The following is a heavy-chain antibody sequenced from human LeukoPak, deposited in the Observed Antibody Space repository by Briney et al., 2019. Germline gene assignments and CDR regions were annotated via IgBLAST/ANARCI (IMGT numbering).Heavy chain of an antibody. J-gene: IGHJ4*02. V-gene: IGHV4-59*01. Sequence: SETLSLTCTVSGGSMSRYYWSWIRQPPGKGLEWIGYMYYSGSTKYNPSLKSRVTISVDTSKNQFSLKLSSGTAADTAVYYCARSSTGSYFDYWGQGTLVTVSS. CDR1: GGSMSRYY. D-gene: IGHD3-3*02. CDR2: MYYSGST. CDR3: ARSSTGSYFDY.